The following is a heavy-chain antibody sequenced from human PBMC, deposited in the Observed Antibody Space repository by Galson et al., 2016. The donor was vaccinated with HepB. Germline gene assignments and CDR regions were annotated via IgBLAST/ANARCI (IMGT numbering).Heavy chain of an antibody. Sequence: SETLSLTCAVYGGSFTGYFWSWVRQPPGKGLEWIGEISHSGNTNYNPSLKSRVTFSVDKSKNQFSLNLTSVTAADTAVYFCARVDLYGSGNYYNVFDYWGQGTLVTVSS. J-gene: IGHJ4*02. CDR2: ISHSGNT. CDR3: ARVDLYGSGNYYNVFDY. CDR1: GGSFTGYF. D-gene: IGHD3-10*01. V-gene: IGHV4-34*01.